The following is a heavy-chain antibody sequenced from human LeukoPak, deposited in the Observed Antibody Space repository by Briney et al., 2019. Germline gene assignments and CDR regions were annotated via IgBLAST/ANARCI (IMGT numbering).Heavy chain of an antibody. CDR1: GGSISSYY. J-gene: IGHJ3*02. CDR2: IYYSGST. V-gene: IGHV4-59*01. D-gene: IGHD6-19*01. CDR3: ARDNGWYDAFDI. Sequence: SETLSLTCTVSGGSISSYYWSWIRQPPGKGLEWIGYIYYSGSTNYNPSLKSRVTISVDASKNQFSLKLSSVTAADTAVYYCARDNGWYDAFDIWGQGTMVTVSS.